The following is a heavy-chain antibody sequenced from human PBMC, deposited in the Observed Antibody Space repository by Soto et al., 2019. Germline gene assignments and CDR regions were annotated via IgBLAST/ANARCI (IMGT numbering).Heavy chain of an antibody. J-gene: IGHJ4*02. CDR2: ISGSGDNT. CDR3: AKDRGY. CDR1: GLTFSNYG. V-gene: IGHV3-23*01. Sequence: EVPLLESGGGLVQPGGSLRLSCAVSGLTFSNYGMSWVRQAPGKGLQWVSGISGSGDNTYYADSVKGRFTISRDNPKNTLYLQMNSLRAEDTAVYYCAKDRGYWGQGTLVTVSS.